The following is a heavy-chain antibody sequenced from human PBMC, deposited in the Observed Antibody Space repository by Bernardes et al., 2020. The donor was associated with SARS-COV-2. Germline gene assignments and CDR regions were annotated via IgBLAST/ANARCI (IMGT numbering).Heavy chain of an antibody. CDR2: ISSSSSYI. D-gene: IGHD2-2*01. J-gene: IGHJ6*02. CDR1: GFTFSSYS. V-gene: IGHV3-21*01. CDR3: ARDSVYCSSTSCYPGGMDV. Sequence: GGSLRLSCAASGFTFSSYSMNWVRQAPGKGLEWVSSISSSSSYIYYADSVKGRFTISRDNAKNSLYLQMNSLRAEDTAVYYCARDSVYCSSTSCYPGGMDVWGQGTTVTVSS.